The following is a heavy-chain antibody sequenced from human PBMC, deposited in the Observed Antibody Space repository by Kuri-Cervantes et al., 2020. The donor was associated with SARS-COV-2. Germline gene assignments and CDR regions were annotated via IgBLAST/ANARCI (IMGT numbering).Heavy chain of an antibody. Sequence: KVSCKGSGYSFTSYWIGWVRQMPGKGLEWMGIIYPGDSDTRYSPSFQGQVTISADKSISTAYLQWSSLKASDTAMYYCASLGYCTNGVCYGLDYWGQGTLVTV. CDR1: GYSFTSYW. J-gene: IGHJ4*02. D-gene: IGHD2-8*01. CDR2: IYPGDSDT. CDR3: ASLGYCTNGVCYGLDY. V-gene: IGHV5-51*01.